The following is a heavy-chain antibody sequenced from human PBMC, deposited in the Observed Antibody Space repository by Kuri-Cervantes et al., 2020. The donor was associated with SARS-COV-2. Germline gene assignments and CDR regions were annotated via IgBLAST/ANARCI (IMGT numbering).Heavy chain of an antibody. CDR3: ARDVGYSGSSSGCDY. D-gene: IGHD1-26*01. Sequence: ASVKVSCKASGYTFTGYYMHWVRQAPGQGLEWMGWINPNSGGTNYAQKFQGWVTMTRDTSISTAYMELSRLRSDDTAVYYCARDVGYSGSSSGCDYWGQGTLVTISS. CDR1: GYTFTGYY. J-gene: IGHJ4*02. V-gene: IGHV1-2*04. CDR2: INPNSGGT.